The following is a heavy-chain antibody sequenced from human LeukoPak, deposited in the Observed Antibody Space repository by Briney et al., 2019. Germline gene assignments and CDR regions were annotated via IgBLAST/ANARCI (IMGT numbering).Heavy chain of an antibody. J-gene: IGHJ4*02. CDR1: GFIFSSYE. CDR2: ISSSGSTI. Sequence: RGSLRLSCAASGFIFSSYEMNWVRQAPGKGLEWVSYISSSGSTIYYADSVKGRFTIPRDNAKNSLYLQMNSLRAEDTAVYYCARDDSYGLDYWGQGTLVTVSS. D-gene: IGHD5-18*01. V-gene: IGHV3-48*03. CDR3: ARDDSYGLDY.